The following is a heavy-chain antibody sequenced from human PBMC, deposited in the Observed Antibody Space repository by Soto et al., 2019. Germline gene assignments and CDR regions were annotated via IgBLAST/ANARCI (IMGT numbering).Heavy chain of an antibody. CDR1: GFTFSSYA. D-gene: IGHD4-17*01. Sequence: EVQLLESGGGLVQPGGSLRLSCAASGFTFSSYAMSWVRQAPGKGLEWVSSISGSGGSTYYADSVKGRFTISRDNSKNTLYLQTNSLRAEDTAVYYCAKCLRATVTPASWGQGTLVTVSS. CDR3: AKCLRATVTPAS. J-gene: IGHJ5*02. CDR2: ISGSGGST. V-gene: IGHV3-23*01.